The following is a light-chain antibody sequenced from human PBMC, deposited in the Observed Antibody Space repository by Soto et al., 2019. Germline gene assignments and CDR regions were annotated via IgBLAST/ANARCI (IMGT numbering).Light chain of an antibody. CDR2: GVS. Sequence: EIVLTQSPGTLSLSPRERATLSCRASQSVTSNSLAWYQHRPGQAPRLLIYGVSNRAPGIPDRFSGSWSGTHFTLTISRLEPEDFAVYYCRQYAASPRTCGQETHLEVK. CDR1: QSVTSNS. V-gene: IGKV3-20*01. CDR3: RQYAASPRT. J-gene: IGKJ1*01.